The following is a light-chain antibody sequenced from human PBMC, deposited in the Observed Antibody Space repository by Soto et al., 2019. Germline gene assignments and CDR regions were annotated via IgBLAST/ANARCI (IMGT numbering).Light chain of an antibody. CDR1: SSDVGNYNL. CDR3: CSYAGSFTFDV. CDR2: EGS. V-gene: IGLV2-23*03. J-gene: IGLJ2*01. Sequence: QSALTQPASVSGSPVQSITISCTGTSSDVGNYNLVSWYQQFPGKAPKLIIYEGSRRPSGVSNRFSGSKSGNTASLTISGLQAEDEADYYCCSYAGSFTFDVFGGGTKVTVL.